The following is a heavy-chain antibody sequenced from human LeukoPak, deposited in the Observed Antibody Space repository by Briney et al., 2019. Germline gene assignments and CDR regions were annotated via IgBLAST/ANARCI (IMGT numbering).Heavy chain of an antibody. V-gene: IGHV4-61*01. J-gene: IGHJ4*02. D-gene: IGHD3-3*01. CDR1: GGSVSSGSYY. Sequence: SETLSLTCTVSGGSVSSGSYYWSWIRQPPGKGLEWIGYIYYSGSTNYNPSLKSRVTISVDTSKNQFSLKLSSVTAAGTAVYYCARAGYYDFWSGNFDYWGQGTLVTVSS. CDR3: ARAGYYDFWSGNFDY. CDR2: IYYSGST.